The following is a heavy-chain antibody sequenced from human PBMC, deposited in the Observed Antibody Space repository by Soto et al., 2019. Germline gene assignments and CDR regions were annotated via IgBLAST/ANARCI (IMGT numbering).Heavy chain of an antibody. CDR3: AKDDFTDRGDDYFDY. CDR2: IGASGDIT. Sequence: GSLGLSCAASGFSFTNFAMSGVRQAAGKGLEWVAGIGASGDITWYADSVKGRLSISRDNSKNTLYLQLNSLRFEDTAVYYCAKDDFTDRGDDYFDYWGPGTLVTVSS. D-gene: IGHD2-21*02. V-gene: IGHV3-23*01. J-gene: IGHJ4*02. CDR1: GFSFTNFA.